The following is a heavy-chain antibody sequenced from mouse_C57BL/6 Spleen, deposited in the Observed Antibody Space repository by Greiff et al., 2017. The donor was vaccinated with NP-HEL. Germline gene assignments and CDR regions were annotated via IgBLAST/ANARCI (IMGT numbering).Heavy chain of an antibody. D-gene: IGHD1-1*01. CDR1: GFNIKDYY. Sequence: VQLQQSGAELVRPGASVKLSCTASGFNIKDYYMHWVKQRPEQGLEWIGRIDPEDGDTEYAPKFQGKATMTADTSSNTAYLQLSSLTSEDTAVYYCTHRDGSGAGWFAYWGQGTLVTVSA. CDR3: THRDGSGAGWFAY. J-gene: IGHJ3*01. CDR2: IDPEDGDT. V-gene: IGHV14-1*01.